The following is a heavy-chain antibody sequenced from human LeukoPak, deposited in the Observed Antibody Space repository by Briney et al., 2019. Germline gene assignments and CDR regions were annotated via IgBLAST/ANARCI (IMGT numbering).Heavy chain of an antibody. V-gene: IGHV3-30*04. D-gene: IGHD5/OR15-5a*01. CDR2: VLFEGKKN. J-gene: IGHJ6*02. Sequence: GGSLRLSCAASGFTLNNFAIEWVRQAPGKGREWVSVVLFEGKKNNYADSGRGRLTISRESSKKTVCMEMNSLTSQDRATYYCARDLSEVKSVFGVFRHKYFGMCVWGQGTTVTVSS. CDR3: ARDLSEVKSVFGVFRHKYFGMCV. CDR1: GFTLNNFA.